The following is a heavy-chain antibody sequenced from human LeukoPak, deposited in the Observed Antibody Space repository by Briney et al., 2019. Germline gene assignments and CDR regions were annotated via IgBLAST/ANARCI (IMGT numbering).Heavy chain of an antibody. CDR2: IYYSGST. Sequence: SETLSLTCTVSGGSISSSSYYWGWIRQPPGKGLEWIGSIYYSGSTYYNPSLKSRVTISVDTSKNQFSLKLSSVTAADTAVYYCARDCRACIAAAGKPLDYWGQGTLVTVSS. CDR1: GGSISSSSYY. CDR3: ARDCRACIAAAGKPLDY. V-gene: IGHV4-39*07. D-gene: IGHD6-13*01. J-gene: IGHJ4*02.